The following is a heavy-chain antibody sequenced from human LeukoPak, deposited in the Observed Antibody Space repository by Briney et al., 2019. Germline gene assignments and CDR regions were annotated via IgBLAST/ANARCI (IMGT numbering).Heavy chain of an antibody. CDR1: GGSIRSYY. CDR2: IYYSGNT. D-gene: IGHD3-10*01. J-gene: IGHJ4*02. CDR3: ARQPPLSYYSGSGTYYDY. Sequence: PSETLSLTCTVSGGSIRSYYWSWIRQPPGKGPEWIGHIYYSGNTNYNPSLKTRVTISADTSKNQVSLKLTSVTAADTAVYYCARQPPLSYYSGSGTYYDYWGQGTLVTVSS. V-gene: IGHV4-59*08.